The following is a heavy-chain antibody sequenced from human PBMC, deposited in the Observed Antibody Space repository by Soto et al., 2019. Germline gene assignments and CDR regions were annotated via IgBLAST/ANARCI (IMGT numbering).Heavy chain of an antibody. J-gene: IGHJ4*02. CDR3: ARSRWDIVVVVAATANDY. Sequence: QVQLVQSGAEVKKPGASVKVSCKASGYTFTSHGISWVRQAPGQGLEWMGWISAYNGNTNYAQKLQGRVTMTTDTSTSTAYMELRSLRSDDTAVYYCARSRWDIVVVVAATANDYWGQGTLVTVSS. CDR1: GYTFTSHG. CDR2: ISAYNGNT. D-gene: IGHD2-15*01. V-gene: IGHV1-18*01.